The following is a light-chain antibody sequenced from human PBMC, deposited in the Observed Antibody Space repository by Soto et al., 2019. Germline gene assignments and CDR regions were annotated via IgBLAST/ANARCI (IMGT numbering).Light chain of an antibody. Sequence: DIQMTQSPSSVSAFVGESVTITCHAVQRISAFLNWYHQKPGKAPKLLIYSASYLQSGVPSNFSGSGSGTDFTLSIVTLQPEDSGTYFCQQSYRLPLTFGGGAKVDIK. CDR2: SAS. J-gene: IGKJ4*01. V-gene: IGKV1-39*01. CDR3: QQSYRLPLT. CDR1: QRISAF.